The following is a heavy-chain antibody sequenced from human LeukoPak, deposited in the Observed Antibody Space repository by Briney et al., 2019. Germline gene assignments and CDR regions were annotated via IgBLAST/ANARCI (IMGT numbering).Heavy chain of an antibody. J-gene: IGHJ4*02. V-gene: IGHV1-69*13. CDR2: ITPIFGIA. CDR3: ARDQYCSGGSCYYPLDY. Sequence: ASVKVSCKASGGTFSSYAISWVRQAPGQGLEWMGGITPIFGIANYAQKFQGRVTITADESTSTAYMELSSLRSEDTAVYYCARDQYCSGGSCYYPLDYWGQGTLVTVSS. D-gene: IGHD2-15*01. CDR1: GGTFSSYA.